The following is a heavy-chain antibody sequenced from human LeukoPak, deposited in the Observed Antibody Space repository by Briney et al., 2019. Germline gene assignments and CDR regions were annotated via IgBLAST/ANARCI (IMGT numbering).Heavy chain of an antibody. CDR2: IYYSGST. J-gene: IGHJ4*02. D-gene: IGHD2-2*01. V-gene: IGHV4-31*03. CDR3: ARAEHCSSTSCYPSKIHYFDY. Sequence: SQTLSLTCTVSGGSISSGGYYWSWIPQHPGKGLEWIGYIYYSGSTYYNPSLKSRVTISVDTSKNQFSLKLSSVTAADTAVYYCARAEHCSSTSCYPSKIHYFDYWGQGTLVTVSS. CDR1: GGSISSGGYY.